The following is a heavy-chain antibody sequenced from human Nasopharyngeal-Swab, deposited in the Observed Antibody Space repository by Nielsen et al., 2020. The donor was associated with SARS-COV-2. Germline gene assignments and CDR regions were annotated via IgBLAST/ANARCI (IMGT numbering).Heavy chain of an antibody. CDR3: ARSPRGGFDP. Sequence: SETLSLTCAVYGGSFNGYYWSWIRQPPGKGLEWIGEVNHSGSTNYNPSLKSRVTISVDTSKNQFSLKLSSVTAADTAVYYCARSPRGGFDPWGQGTLVTVSS. V-gene: IGHV4-34*01. D-gene: IGHD3-10*01. J-gene: IGHJ5*02. CDR1: GGSFNGYY. CDR2: VNHSGST.